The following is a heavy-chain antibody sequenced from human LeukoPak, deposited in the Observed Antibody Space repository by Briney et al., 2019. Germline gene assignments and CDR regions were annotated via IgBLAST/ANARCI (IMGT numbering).Heavy chain of an antibody. CDR1: GYTFTDYY. D-gene: IGHD5/OR15-5a*01. J-gene: IGHJ4*02. Sequence: GASVKVSCKASGYTFTDYYIHWVRQAPGQGLDWMAWINPNSGGSRFAQKFQDRVTMTRDTSISTAYMELSRLRSDDTAVYYCARRSLNGVYDYDFDYWGQGTLVTVSS. V-gene: IGHV1-2*02. CDR3: ARRSLNGVYDYDFDY. CDR2: INPNSGGS.